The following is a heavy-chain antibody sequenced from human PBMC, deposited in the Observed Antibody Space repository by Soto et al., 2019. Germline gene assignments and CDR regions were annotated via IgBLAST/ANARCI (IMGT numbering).Heavy chain of an antibody. CDR3: ADDFISARFGATHPWDYYGMDV. V-gene: IGHV1-69*13. J-gene: IGHJ6*02. CDR1: GGTFSSYA. Sequence: SVKVSCKASGGTFSSYAISWVRQAPGQGLEWMGGIIPIFGTANYAQKFQGRVTITADESTSTAYMEMSSLRSEDTAVYYCADDFISARFGATHPWDYYGMDVCDQGITVTVSS. D-gene: IGHD1-26*01. CDR2: IIPIFGTA.